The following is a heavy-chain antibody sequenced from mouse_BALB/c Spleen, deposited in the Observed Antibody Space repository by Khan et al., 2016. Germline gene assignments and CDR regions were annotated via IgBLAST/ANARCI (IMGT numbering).Heavy chain of an antibody. CDR2: INPDSSTT. Sequence: EVKLLESGGGLVQPGGSLKLSCAASGFDFSRYWMSWVRQAPGKGLEWIGEINPDSSTTNYTPSLKDKFIISRDNAKNTLYLQMSKVRSEDTALYYCASAGYYGYLAYWGQGTLVTVSA. CDR1: GFDFSRYW. D-gene: IGHD3-1*01. J-gene: IGHJ3*01. CDR3: ASAGYYGYLAY. V-gene: IGHV4-1*02.